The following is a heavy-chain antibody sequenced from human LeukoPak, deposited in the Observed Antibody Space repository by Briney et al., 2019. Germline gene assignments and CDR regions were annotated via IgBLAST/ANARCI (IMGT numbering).Heavy chain of an antibody. CDR2: MNPNSGNT. D-gene: IGHD1-1*01. V-gene: IGHV1-8*01. CDR3: AKRVPALNYYFDY. J-gene: IGHJ4*02. Sequence: GASVKVSCKASGYTFTSYDINWVRQATGQGLEWMGWMNPNSGNTGYAQKFQGRVTMTRNTSISTAYMELSSLRSEDTAVYYCAKRVPALNYYFDYWGQGTLVTVSS. CDR1: GYTFTSYD.